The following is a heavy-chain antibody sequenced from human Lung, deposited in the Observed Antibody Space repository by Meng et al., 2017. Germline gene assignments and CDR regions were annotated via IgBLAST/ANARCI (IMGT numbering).Heavy chain of an antibody. CDR3: ARDEDISAAGKLFGDY. J-gene: IGHJ4*02. Sequence: PVVQSGAEVKKPGASVKVSCKPSGYNFPDYYIHWVRRAPGHGLEWMGRINPKSGDTHYAQKFQARVTMTGDTSISTAYMELSGLRSDDTAMYYCARDEDISAAGKLFGDYWGQGTLVTVSS. CDR2: INPKSGDT. D-gene: IGHD6-25*01. V-gene: IGHV1-2*06. CDR1: GYNFPDYY.